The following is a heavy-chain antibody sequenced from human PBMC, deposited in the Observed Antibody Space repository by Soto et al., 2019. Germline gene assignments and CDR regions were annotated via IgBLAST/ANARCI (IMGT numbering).Heavy chain of an antibody. CDR2: ISYDGSNK. Sequence: QVQLVESGGGVVQPGRSLRLSCAASGFTFSSYGMHWVRQAPGKGLEWVAVISYDGSNKYYADSVKGRFTISRDNSKNTLYLQMNSLRAEDTTVYYCAKDPSITGNGGYWGQGTLVTVSS. V-gene: IGHV3-30*18. D-gene: IGHD1-20*01. CDR1: GFTFSSYG. CDR3: AKDPSITGNGGY. J-gene: IGHJ4*02.